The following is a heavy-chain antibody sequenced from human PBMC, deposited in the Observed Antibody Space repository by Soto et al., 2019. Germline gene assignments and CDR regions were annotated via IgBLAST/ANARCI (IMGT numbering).Heavy chain of an antibody. CDR2: IYYSGST. V-gene: IGHV4-59*01. Sequence: SETLSLTCTVSGGSISSYYWSWIRQPPGKGLEWVGYIYYSGSTNYNPSLESRVTISVDTSKNQFSLKLSSVTAADTAVYYCARDHGGSYDYWGQGTLVTVSS. J-gene: IGHJ4*02. CDR3: ARDHGGSYDY. D-gene: IGHD1-26*01. CDR1: GGSISSYY.